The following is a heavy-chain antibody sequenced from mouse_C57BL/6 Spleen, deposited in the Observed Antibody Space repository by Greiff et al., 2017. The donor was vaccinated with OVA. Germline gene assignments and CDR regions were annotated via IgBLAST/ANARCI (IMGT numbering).Heavy chain of an antibody. J-gene: IGHJ2*01. CDR3: ARPSYYYGRAPGDY. V-gene: IGHV1-50*01. CDR1: GYTFTSYW. Sequence: QVQLQQPGAELVKPGASVKLSCKASGYTFTSYWMQWVKQRPGQGLEWIGEIDPSDSYTNYNQKFKGKATLTVDTSSSTAYMQLSSLTSEDAAVYYCARPSYYYGRAPGDYWGQGTTLTVSS. D-gene: IGHD1-1*01. CDR2: IDPSDSYT.